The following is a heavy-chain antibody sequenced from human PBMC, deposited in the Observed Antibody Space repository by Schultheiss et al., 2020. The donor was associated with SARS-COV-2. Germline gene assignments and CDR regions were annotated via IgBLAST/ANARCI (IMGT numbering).Heavy chain of an antibody. CDR3: ARGITMVRGVIGWFDP. J-gene: IGHJ5*02. CDR1: GFTFSNAW. CDR2: ISSSSSYI. D-gene: IGHD3-10*01. V-gene: IGHV3-21*01. Sequence: GGSLRLSCAASGFTFSNAWMNWVRQAPGKGLEWVSSISSSSSYIYYADSVKGRFTISRDNAKNSLYLQMNSLRAEDTAVYYCARGITMVRGVIGWFDPWGQGTLVTVSS.